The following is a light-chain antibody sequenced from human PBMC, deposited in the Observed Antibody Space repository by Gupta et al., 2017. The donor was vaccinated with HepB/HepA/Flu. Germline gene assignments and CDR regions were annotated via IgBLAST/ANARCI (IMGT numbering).Light chain of an antibody. CDR3: LQDYNYPRT. Sequence: AIQVTPAPSSLSGSVGDRVTITCRASQFIRNDLAWYQQKPGKAPQLLIYAASTLQSGVPARFSGSGSATDFTLTISSLQPEDFGIYYCLQDYNYPRTFGQGTKVEIK. CDR1: QFIRND. J-gene: IGKJ1*01. CDR2: AAS. V-gene: IGKV1-6*01.